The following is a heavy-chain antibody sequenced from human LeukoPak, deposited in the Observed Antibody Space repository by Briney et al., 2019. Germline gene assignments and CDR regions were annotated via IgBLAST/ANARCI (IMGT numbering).Heavy chain of an antibody. CDR2: ISSSSSYI. Sequence: PGGSLRLSCAASGFTFSTYSMNWVRQAPAKGLEWVSSISSSSSYIYYADSVKGRFTISRDNAKNSLYLQMNSLRAEDTAVYYCARDLVVRGVTIDYWGQGTLVTVSS. J-gene: IGHJ4*02. V-gene: IGHV3-21*01. D-gene: IGHD3-10*01. CDR3: ARDLVVRGVTIDY. CDR1: GFTFSTYS.